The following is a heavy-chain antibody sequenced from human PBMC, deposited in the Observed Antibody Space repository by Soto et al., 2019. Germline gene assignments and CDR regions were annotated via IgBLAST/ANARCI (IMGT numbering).Heavy chain of an antibody. V-gene: IGHV5-51*01. J-gene: IGHJ4*02. Sequence: GEALKISCKGSGYSFTSYWIGWVLQMPGKGLEWMWIIYPGDSDTRYSPSFQGQVTISADKSISTAYLQWSSLKDSDTAKYSCARHGAQHSSSSDTLDYWGQGTLVTVSS. CDR1: GYSFTSYW. CDR2: IYPGDSDT. D-gene: IGHD6-6*01. CDR3: ARHGAQHSSSSDTLDY.